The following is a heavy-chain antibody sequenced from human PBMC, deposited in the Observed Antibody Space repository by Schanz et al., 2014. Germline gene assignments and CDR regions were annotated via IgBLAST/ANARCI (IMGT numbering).Heavy chain of an antibody. V-gene: IGHV3-48*01. Sequence: EVQLLQFGGGVVQPGRSLRLSCAASGFTFSSYAMHWVRQAPGKGLEWLSYIDGKSTTVYYADSVKGRFTVSRDNARNSLYLHMNALGAEDTSVYYCAKDSTHIDIVLVPAAIDYWGQGTLVTVSS. CDR2: IDGKSTTV. CDR3: AKDSTHIDIVLVPAAIDY. J-gene: IGHJ4*02. D-gene: IGHD2-2*01. CDR1: GFTFSSYA.